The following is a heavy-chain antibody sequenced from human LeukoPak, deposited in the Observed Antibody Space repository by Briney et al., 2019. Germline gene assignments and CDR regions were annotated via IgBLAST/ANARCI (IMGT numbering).Heavy chain of an antibody. Sequence: GASVKVSCKASGYTFTSYYMHWVRQAPGQGLEWMGIINPSGGSTSYAQKFQGRVTMTRDTSTSTVYMELSSLRSEDTAVYYCARAYCSSTSCSIWGYFDYWGQGTLVTVSS. V-gene: IGHV1-46*01. D-gene: IGHD2-2*01. CDR2: INPSGGST. CDR3: ARAYCSSTSCSIWGYFDY. CDR1: GYTFTSYY. J-gene: IGHJ4*02.